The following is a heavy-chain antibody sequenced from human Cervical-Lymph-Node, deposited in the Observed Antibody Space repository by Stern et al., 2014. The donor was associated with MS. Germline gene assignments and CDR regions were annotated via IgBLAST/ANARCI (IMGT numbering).Heavy chain of an antibody. Sequence: VQLVQSGGGVVQPGRSLRLSCATSGFTISNYALHWVRQAPGKGLEWVAVISNDGGNKHYADSVKGRFTISRDNSNNTLYLQMNSLRPEDTAVYYCARSHVAYWGQGTLVTVS. J-gene: IGHJ4*02. CDR1: GFTISNYA. V-gene: IGHV3-30-3*01. D-gene: IGHD3-3*01. CDR3: ARSHVAY. CDR2: ISNDGGNK.